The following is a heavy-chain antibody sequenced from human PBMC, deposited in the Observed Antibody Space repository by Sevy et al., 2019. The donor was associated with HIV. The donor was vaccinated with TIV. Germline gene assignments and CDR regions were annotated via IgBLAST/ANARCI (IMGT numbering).Heavy chain of an antibody. J-gene: IGHJ4*02. V-gene: IGHV3-33*01. D-gene: IGHD2-8*01. Sequence: GGSLRLSCAASGLTPSTYGMHWIRQAPGKGLEWVAVIGYDGSNKYYADSVRGRFTISRDNSKNTLFLQMDSLRGEDTAVYYCARDPRMYGDYLLAYFDYSGQGTLVTVSS. CDR3: ARDPRMYGDYLLAYFDY. CDR1: GLTPSTYG. CDR2: IGYDGSNK.